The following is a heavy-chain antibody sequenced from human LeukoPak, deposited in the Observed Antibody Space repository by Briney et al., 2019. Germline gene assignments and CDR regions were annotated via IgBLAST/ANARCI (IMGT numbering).Heavy chain of an antibody. Sequence: SETLSLTCTVSGGSISSGSYYWSWIRQPAGKGLEWIGRLYTSGSTNYNPSLKSRVTISVGTSKNQFSLKLSSVTAADTAVYYCARDGWNYDILSGYKYYFDYWGQGTLVTVSS. D-gene: IGHD3-9*01. CDR2: LYTSGST. V-gene: IGHV4-61*02. CDR1: GGSISSGSYY. CDR3: ARDGWNYDILSGYKYYFDY. J-gene: IGHJ4*02.